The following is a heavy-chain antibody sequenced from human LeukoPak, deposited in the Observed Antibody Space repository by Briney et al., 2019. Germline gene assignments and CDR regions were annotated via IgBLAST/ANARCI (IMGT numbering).Heavy chain of an antibody. CDR2: ISYDGSNK. V-gene: IGHV3-30*04. D-gene: IGHD3-16*02. CDR3: ARAQITFGGVIVIPDAFDI. CDR1: GFTFSSYA. Sequence: GGSLRLSCAASGFTFSSYAMHWVRQAPGKGLEWVAVISYDGSNKYYADSVKGRFTISRNNSKNTLYLQMNSLRAEDTAVYYCARAQITFGGVIVIPDAFDIWGQGTMVTVSS. J-gene: IGHJ3*02.